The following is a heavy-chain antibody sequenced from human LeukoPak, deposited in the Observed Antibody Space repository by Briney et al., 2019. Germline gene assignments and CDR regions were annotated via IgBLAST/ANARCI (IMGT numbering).Heavy chain of an antibody. V-gene: IGHV4-59*01. Sequence: SETLSLTCAVYGGPFSGYYWSWIRQPPGKRLEWIGHIYYSGSTNYNPSLKSRVTISVDTSKNQFSLKLSSVTAADTAVYYCASRSSIWSGYQDTLYYFDSWGQGTLVTVSS. CDR1: GGPFSGYY. CDR3: ASRSSIWSGYQDTLYYFDS. D-gene: IGHD3-3*01. CDR2: IYYSGST. J-gene: IGHJ4*02.